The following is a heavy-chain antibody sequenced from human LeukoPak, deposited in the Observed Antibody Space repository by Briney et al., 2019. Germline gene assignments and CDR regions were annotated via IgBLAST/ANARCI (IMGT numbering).Heavy chain of an antibody. CDR2: IYYSGST. Sequence: PSETLSLTCTVSGGSISSGDYYWSWIRQPPGKGLEWIGYIYYSGSTNYNPSLKSRVTISVDTSKNQFSLKLSSVTAADTAVYYCASSDLVDTVSEGRLDDAFDIWGQGTMVTVSS. CDR3: ASSDLVDTVSEGRLDDAFDI. D-gene: IGHD5-18*01. CDR1: GGSISSGDYY. V-gene: IGHV4-61*08. J-gene: IGHJ3*02.